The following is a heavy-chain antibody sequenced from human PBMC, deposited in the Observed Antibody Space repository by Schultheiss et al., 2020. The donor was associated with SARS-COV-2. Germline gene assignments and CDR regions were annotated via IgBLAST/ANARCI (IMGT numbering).Heavy chain of an antibody. V-gene: IGHV4-31*03. J-gene: IGHJ6*02. Sequence: LSLTCTVSGGSISSGGYYWSWIRQPPGKGLEWIGYIYYSGSTYYNPSLKSRVTISVDTSKNHFFLNLTSVTAADTAIYYCARDVIVVGSYYGTDVWGQGSTVTVSS. CDR1: GGSISSGGYY. D-gene: IGHD2-15*01. CDR2: IYYSGST. CDR3: ARDVIVVGSYYGTDV.